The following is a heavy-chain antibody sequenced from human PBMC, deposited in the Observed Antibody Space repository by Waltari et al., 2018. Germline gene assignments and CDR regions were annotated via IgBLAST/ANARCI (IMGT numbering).Heavy chain of an antibody. V-gene: IGHV3-23*04. Sequence: EVQLVESGGGLVQPGGSLRLSCAAPGFTFSSSAMSWVRQAPGQGLEWVSAISGSGGSTYYADAVKGRFTISRDNSKNTLYLQMNSLRAEDTAVYYCAKDGGIQLWLFEVGEDYFDYWGQGTLVTVSS. CDR1: GFTFSSSA. J-gene: IGHJ4*02. D-gene: IGHD5-18*01. CDR3: AKDGGIQLWLFEVGEDYFDY. CDR2: ISGSGGST.